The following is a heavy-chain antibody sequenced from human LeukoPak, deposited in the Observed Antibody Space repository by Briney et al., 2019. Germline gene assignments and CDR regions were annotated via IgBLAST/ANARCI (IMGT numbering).Heavy chain of an antibody. CDR1: GYIFTSYW. Sequence: KYGASLQISCKGSGYIFTSYWIGGVRPLPGKGLEWMGIIYPGDSDTRYSPSFQGQVTISADKSISTAYLQWSSLKASDTAMYYCARLGIAAAAELLYYGMDVWGQGTTVTVSS. D-gene: IGHD6-13*01. CDR2: IYPGDSDT. CDR3: ARLGIAAAAELLYYGMDV. J-gene: IGHJ6*02. V-gene: IGHV5-51*01.